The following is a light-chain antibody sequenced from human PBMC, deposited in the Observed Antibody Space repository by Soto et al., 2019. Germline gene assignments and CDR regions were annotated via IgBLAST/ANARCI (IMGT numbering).Light chain of an antibody. CDR1: SSNIGNNF. V-gene: IGLV1-47*01. CDR3: ASWDDTLSGVV. J-gene: IGLJ3*02. Sequence: QSVLTQPPSASGTPGQRVTMSCSGSSSNIGNNFVFWYQHLPGTAPKLLIYRTGQRPSGVPDRFSASKSGTSASLAISGLRSDDEADYYCASWDDTLSGVVFGGGTKVTVL. CDR2: RTG.